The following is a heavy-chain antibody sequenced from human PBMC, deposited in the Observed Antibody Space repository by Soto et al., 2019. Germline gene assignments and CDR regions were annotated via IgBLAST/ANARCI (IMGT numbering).Heavy chain of an antibody. CDR3: ARGQLGYCSGGSCLTLRFDP. Sequence: QVQLVQSGAEVKKPGASVKVSCKASGYTFTSYAMHWVRQAPGQRLEWMGWINAGNGNTKYSQKFQGRVTITRDTAASPAYMELSSLRSEATAVYYCARGQLGYCSGGSCLTLRFDPWCQGTLVTVSS. V-gene: IGHV1-3*01. CDR1: GYTFTSYA. CDR2: INAGNGNT. D-gene: IGHD2-15*01. J-gene: IGHJ5*02.